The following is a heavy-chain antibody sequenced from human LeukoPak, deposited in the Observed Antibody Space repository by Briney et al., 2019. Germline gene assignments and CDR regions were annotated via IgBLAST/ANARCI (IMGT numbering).Heavy chain of an antibody. CDR3: ARGELYYYDSSGYYFDY. Sequence: GASVKVSCKASGYTLTSDCMHWVRQAPGQGLEWMGWINPNSGGTNYAQKFQGRVTMTRDTSISTAYMELSRLRSDDTAVYYCARGELYYYDSSGYYFDYWGQGTLVTVSS. V-gene: IGHV1-2*02. CDR2: INPNSGGT. J-gene: IGHJ4*02. D-gene: IGHD3-22*01. CDR1: GYTLTSDC.